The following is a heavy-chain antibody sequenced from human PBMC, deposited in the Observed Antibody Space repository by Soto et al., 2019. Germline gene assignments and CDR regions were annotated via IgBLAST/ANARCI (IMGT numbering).Heavy chain of an antibody. J-gene: IGHJ4*02. Sequence: SETLSLTCTVSGGSISSGGYYWSWIRQHPGKGLEWIGYIYYSGSTNYNRSLKSRVTISVDTSKNQFSLKLSSVTAADTAVYFCAKDRRDGYKYYFDYWGQGILVTVSS. CDR2: IYYSGST. V-gene: IGHV4-61*08. CDR3: AKDRRDGYKYYFDY. D-gene: IGHD5-12*01. CDR1: GGSISSGGYY.